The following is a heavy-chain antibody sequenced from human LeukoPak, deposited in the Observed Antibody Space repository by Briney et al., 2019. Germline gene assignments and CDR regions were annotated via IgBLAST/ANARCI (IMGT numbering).Heavy chain of an antibody. Sequence: PGGSLRLSCAAAGFTFSSYWMSWVRQAPGKGLEWVANIKQDGSEKYYFDSVKGRFTISRDNAKNSLYLQMNSLRAEDTAVYYCAREGSGSYGTNAFDIWGQGTMVTVSS. CDR1: GFTFSSYW. V-gene: IGHV3-7*03. J-gene: IGHJ3*02. CDR3: AREGSGSYGTNAFDI. CDR2: IKQDGSEK. D-gene: IGHD1-26*01.